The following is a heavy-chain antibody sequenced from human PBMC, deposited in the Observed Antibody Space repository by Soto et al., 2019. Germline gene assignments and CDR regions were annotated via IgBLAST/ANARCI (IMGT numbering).Heavy chain of an antibody. CDR3: ARLGLRYFEWLSTDSYGMDV. V-gene: IGHV5-51*01. CDR1: GYSLTSYW. J-gene: IGHJ6*02. Sequence: GESLKISCKGSGYSLTSYWIGWVRQMPGKGLEWMGIIYPGDSDTRYSPSFQGQVTISADKSISTAYLQWSSLKASDTAMYYCARLGLRYFEWLSTDSYGMDVWGQGTTVTVSS. CDR2: IYPGDSDT. D-gene: IGHD3-9*01.